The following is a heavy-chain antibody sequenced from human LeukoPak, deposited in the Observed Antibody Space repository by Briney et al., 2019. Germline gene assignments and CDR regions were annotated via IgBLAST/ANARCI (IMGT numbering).Heavy chain of an antibody. Sequence: SETLSLTCTVSGGSISSGNYYWSWIRKPPGKGLESIGYIYYSGSSNYNPSLKSRVTISVDTSKNQFSLKLSSVTAADTAVYYCARFPGSAEYRHYYYMDVWGKGTTATVSS. CDR3: ARFPGSAEYRHYYYMDV. CDR1: GGSISSGNYY. V-gene: IGHV4-61*01. J-gene: IGHJ6*03. D-gene: IGHD2-15*01. CDR2: IYYSGSS.